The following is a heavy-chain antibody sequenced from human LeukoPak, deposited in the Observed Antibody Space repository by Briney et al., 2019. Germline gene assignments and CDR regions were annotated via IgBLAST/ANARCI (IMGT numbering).Heavy chain of an antibody. CDR3: ARIATGYNWFDP. Sequence: ASVKVSCXASGYTFTGYYMHWVRLAPGQGLEWMGWINPNSGGTNYAQKFQGRVTMTRDTSISTAYMELSRLRSDDTAVYYCARIATGYNWFDPWGQGTLVTASS. CDR2: INPNSGGT. V-gene: IGHV1-2*02. D-gene: IGHD5-24*01. CDR1: GYTFTGYY. J-gene: IGHJ5*02.